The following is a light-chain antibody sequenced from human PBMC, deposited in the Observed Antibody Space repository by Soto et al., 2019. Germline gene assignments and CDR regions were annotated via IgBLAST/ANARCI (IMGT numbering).Light chain of an antibody. Sequence: DIQMTQSPSTLSASVGDRVTITCRASQNINSWLAWYQQKPGKAPKLLIYKTSSLDSGVPSRFSGSASGTEFTLTISSLQPDDFATYYCLQYYDYSGTFGQGTKLEIK. CDR3: LQYYDYSGT. V-gene: IGKV1-5*03. CDR2: KTS. J-gene: IGKJ2*02. CDR1: QNINSW.